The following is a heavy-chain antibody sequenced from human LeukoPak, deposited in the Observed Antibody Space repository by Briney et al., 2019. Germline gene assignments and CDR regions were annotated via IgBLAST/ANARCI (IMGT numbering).Heavy chain of an antibody. Sequence: PGGSLRLSCAASGFTSSSYGMSWVRQAPGKGPEWVSAISGSGGSTYYADSVKGRFTISRDNSKNTLYLQMNSLRAEDTAVYYCAKLRGYYYYYMDVWGKGTTVTISS. V-gene: IGHV3-23*01. CDR1: GFTSSSYG. J-gene: IGHJ6*03. CDR2: ISGSGGST. CDR3: AKLRGYYYYYMDV. D-gene: IGHD3-10*01.